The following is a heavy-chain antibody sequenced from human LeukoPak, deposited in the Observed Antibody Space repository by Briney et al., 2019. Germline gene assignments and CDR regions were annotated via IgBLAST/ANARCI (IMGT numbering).Heavy chain of an antibody. D-gene: IGHD1-1*01. V-gene: IGHV4-4*02. CDR1: GASISRGSW. CDR2: FSHSGIT. J-gene: IGHJ4*02. Sequence: SGTLSLTCDVSGASISRGSWWGWVRQPPGKGLEWIGEFSHSGITNFNPSLKSRVTISVDKSRNQFSLNLISVTAADTAVYFCARNGGHNQEHWGQGTLVTVSS. CDR3: ARNGGHNQEH.